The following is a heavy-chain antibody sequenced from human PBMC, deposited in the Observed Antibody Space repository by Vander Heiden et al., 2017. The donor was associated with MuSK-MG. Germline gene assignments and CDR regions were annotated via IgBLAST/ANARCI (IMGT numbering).Heavy chain of an antibody. J-gene: IGHJ4*02. CDR3: ARDRSNSDY. Sequence: QVQLVQSGPEVREPGASVRVSCKASGFALNTSGISWVRQAPGQELEWMGWISVYHGSTDYTKRFQGRVTVTADTSTNTAYMDLRSLRSDDTAIYYCARDRSNSDYWGQGTLVTVSS. V-gene: IGHV1-18*01. CDR2: ISVYHGST. CDR1: GFALNTSG.